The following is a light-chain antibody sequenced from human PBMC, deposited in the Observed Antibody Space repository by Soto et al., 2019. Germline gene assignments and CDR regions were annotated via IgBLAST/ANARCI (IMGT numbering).Light chain of an antibody. CDR2: DVT. CDR3: CSYAGSYTYVV. Sequence: QSALTQPPSVSGSPGQSVTISCTGTSSDVGGFNYVSWYQQCPGKAPNLIIYDVTKRPSGVPDRFSGSKSGNTASLTISGLQAEDEADYYCCSYAGSYTYVVFGGGTKLTVL. CDR1: SSDVGGFNY. J-gene: IGLJ2*01. V-gene: IGLV2-11*01.